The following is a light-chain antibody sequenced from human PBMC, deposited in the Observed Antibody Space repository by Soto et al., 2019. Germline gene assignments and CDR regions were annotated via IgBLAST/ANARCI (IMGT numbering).Light chain of an antibody. CDR2: EAS. J-gene: IGKJ4*01. V-gene: IGKV3-15*01. CDR3: QQYNKWPLT. Sequence: EIVMTQSPATLSVSTGERATLSCRASQSVYSNLAWYQQNPGQPPRLLVYEASTRATGIPARFSGSGSGTEVTLTISSLQSEDFAVYYCQQYNKWPLTFGGGTKVEVK. CDR1: QSVYSN.